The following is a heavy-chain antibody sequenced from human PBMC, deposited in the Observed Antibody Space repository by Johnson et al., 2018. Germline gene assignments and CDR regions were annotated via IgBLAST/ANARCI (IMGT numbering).Heavy chain of an antibody. D-gene: IGHD3-22*01. CDR1: GFTFSSYA. J-gene: IGHJ1*01. Sequence: VQLVQSGGCLVQPGGSLRLSCAVSGFTFSSYAMSWVRQLPGKGLEWVSSISGDGDITYYADSVKGRFTISRDNSKNTLFLQTNSLRAEDTAVYYCAKDRAWDSSVYYPEYFRHWGQGTLVIVSS. V-gene: IGHV3-23*04. CDR2: ISGDGDIT. CDR3: AKDRAWDSSVYYPEYFRH.